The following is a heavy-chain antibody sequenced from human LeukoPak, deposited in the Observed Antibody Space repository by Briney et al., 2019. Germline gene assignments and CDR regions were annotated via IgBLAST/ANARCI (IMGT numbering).Heavy chain of an antibody. CDR3: ARDTRSYDSSGYYFFDF. Sequence: SGTLSLTCAVYGGSFSGYYWSWIRQPPGKGLEWIGEILHSGSTNYNPSLKSRVTISVDTSKNQFSLKLSSVTAADTAVYYCARDTRSYDSSGYYFFDFWGQGTLVTVSS. CDR2: ILHSGST. J-gene: IGHJ4*02. D-gene: IGHD3-22*01. CDR1: GGSFSGYY. V-gene: IGHV4-34*12.